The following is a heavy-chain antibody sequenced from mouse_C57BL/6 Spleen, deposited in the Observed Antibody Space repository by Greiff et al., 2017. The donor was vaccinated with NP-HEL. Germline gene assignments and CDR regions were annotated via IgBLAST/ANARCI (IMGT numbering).Heavy chain of an antibody. CDR3: TRDPLSYDGHEGAY. D-gene: IGHD2-3*01. Sequence: EVKLVESGEGLVKPGGSLKLSCAASGFTFSSYAMSWVRQTPEKRLEWVAYISSGGDYIYYADTVKGRFTISRDNARNTLYLQMSSLKSEDTAMYYCTRDPLSYDGHEGAYWGQGTLVTVSA. CDR2: ISSGGDYI. V-gene: IGHV5-9-1*02. CDR1: GFTFSSYA. J-gene: IGHJ3*01.